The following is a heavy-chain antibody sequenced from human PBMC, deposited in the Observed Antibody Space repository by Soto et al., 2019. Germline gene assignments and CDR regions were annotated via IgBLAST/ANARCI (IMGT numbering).Heavy chain of an antibody. CDR1: GGSFSSYY. J-gene: IGHJ4*02. CDR2: IYYSGST. V-gene: IGHV4-59*01. Sequence: SETLSLTCAVYGGSFSSYYWSWIRQPPGKGLEWIGYIYYSGSTNYNPSLKSRFTISVDTSKNQFSPKMSSLTAADTAVYYCARLATRYYFDYWGQGTLVTVSS. CDR3: ARLATRYYFDY. D-gene: IGHD1-1*01.